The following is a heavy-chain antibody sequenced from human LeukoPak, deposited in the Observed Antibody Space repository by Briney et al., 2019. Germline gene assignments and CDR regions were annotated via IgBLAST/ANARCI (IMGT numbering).Heavy chain of an antibody. CDR3: VSFYETY. CDR2: INSDGSWT. J-gene: IGHJ4*02. V-gene: IGHV3-74*01. D-gene: IGHD2/OR15-2a*01. Sequence: TGGSLRLSCAASGHYLMHWVRQAPGKGLVWVSHINSDGSWTSYADSVKGRFTISKDNAKNTVYLQMNSLRAEDTAVYYCVSFYETYWGRGTLVTVSS. CDR1: GHYL.